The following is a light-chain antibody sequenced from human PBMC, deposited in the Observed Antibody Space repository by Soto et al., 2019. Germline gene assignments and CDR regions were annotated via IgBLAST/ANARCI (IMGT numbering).Light chain of an antibody. Sequence: SVLTQSPGALSLSPGERATLSCRASQSVSNNYLAWYQQKPGQAPRRLIYGASSRATGIPDRFRGSGSGTDFTLTISRLEPEDFAVYYCQQYSTSPTFGEGTRLEIK. V-gene: IGKV3-20*01. CDR1: QSVSNNY. CDR2: GAS. J-gene: IGKJ5*01. CDR3: QQYSTSPT.